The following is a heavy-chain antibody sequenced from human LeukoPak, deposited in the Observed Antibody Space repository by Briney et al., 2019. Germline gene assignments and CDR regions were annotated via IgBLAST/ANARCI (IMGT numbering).Heavy chain of an antibody. CDR1: GYTFTSYD. J-gene: IGHJ4*02. CDR2: MNPNSGNT. CDR3: ATPPTGTTTTGEYYFDS. Sequence: GASVKVSCKASGYTFTSYDINWVRQATGQGLEWMGWMNPNSGNTGYAQKFQGRVTITRNTSISTAYMELSSLRSEDTAVYYCATPPTGTTTTGEYYFDSWGQGTLVTVSS. V-gene: IGHV1-8*03. D-gene: IGHD1-1*01.